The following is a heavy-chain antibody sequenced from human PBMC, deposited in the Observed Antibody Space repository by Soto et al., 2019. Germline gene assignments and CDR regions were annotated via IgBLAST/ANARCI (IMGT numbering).Heavy chain of an antibody. D-gene: IGHD6-19*01. V-gene: IGHV3-23*01. J-gene: IGHJ4*02. CDR1: GFTFSSYA. Sequence: GGSLRLSCAASGFTFSSYAMSWVRQAPGKGLEWVSSVSGTGGTTHHADSVKGRFTISRDNFKNTLYLQMNSLRAEDTAVYYCAKGFSSDWPPFGSWGQGTLVTVSS. CDR2: VSGTGGTT. CDR3: AKGFSSDWPPFGS.